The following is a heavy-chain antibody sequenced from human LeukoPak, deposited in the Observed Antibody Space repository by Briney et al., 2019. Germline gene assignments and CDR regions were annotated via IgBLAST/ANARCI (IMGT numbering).Heavy chain of an antibody. V-gene: IGHV1-46*01. CDR2: INPSGGST. D-gene: IGHD5-24*01. CDR1: GYTFTSYY. J-gene: IGHJ4*02. CDR3: ARDRVEMATIEACYFDY. Sequence: ASVKVSCKASGYTFTSYYMHWVRQAPGQGLEWMGIINPSGGSTSYAQKFQGRVTVTRDTSTSTVYMELSSLRSEDTAVYYCARDRVEMATIEACYFDYWGQGTLVTVSS.